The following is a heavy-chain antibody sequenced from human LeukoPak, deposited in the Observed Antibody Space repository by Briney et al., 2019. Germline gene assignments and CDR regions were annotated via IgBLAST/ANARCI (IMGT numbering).Heavy chain of an antibody. V-gene: IGHV3-7*05. CDR2: IKQDGSEK. CDR1: GFTFSTYW. Sequence: PGGSLRLSCAASGFTFSTYWMSWVRQAPGKGLEWVANIKQDGSEKFYVDSVKGRFTISRDNAKNSLYLQMNSLRAEDTALYYCASSWGGSYYLGFDYWGQGTLVTVPS. CDR3: ASSWGGSYYLGFDY. J-gene: IGHJ4*02. D-gene: IGHD3-10*01.